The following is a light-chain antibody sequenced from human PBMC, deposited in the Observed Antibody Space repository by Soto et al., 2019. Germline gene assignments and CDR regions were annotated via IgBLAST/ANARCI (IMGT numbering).Light chain of an antibody. V-gene: IGKV3-11*01. CDR3: QQRSNWPPT. CDR2: DAS. Sequence: EIVLTQSPATLSLSPGEIATPSFRASQSVSSYLAWYQQKPGQAPRLLIYDASNRATGIPARFSGSGSGTDFTLTISSLEPEDFAVYYCQQRSNWPPTFGQGTKVDIK. J-gene: IGKJ1*01. CDR1: QSVSSY.